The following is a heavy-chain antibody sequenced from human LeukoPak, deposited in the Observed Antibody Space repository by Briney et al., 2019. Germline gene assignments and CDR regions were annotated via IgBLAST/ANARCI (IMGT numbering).Heavy chain of an antibody. CDR1: GFTFSSYG. V-gene: IGHV3-23*01. CDR2: ISGSGDST. D-gene: IGHD3-10*01. Sequence: GGSLRLSCEASGFTFSSYGMSWVRQAPGKGLEWVSTISGSGDSTYYADSVKGRFTISRDNSKNSLYLQMNSLRTEDTALYYCAKDTHYGSGSQFDYWGQGTLVTVSS. J-gene: IGHJ4*02. CDR3: AKDTHYGSGSQFDY.